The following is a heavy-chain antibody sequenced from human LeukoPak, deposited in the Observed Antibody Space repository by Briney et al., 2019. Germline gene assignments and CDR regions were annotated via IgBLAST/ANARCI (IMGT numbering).Heavy chain of an antibody. CDR3: AKVGSGSTLPVV. V-gene: IGHV3-30*02. D-gene: IGHD6-19*01. Sequence: GGSLRLSCAASGFTFSSYAMHWVRQAPGKGLEWVAFIRYDGSNKYYADSVKGRFTISRDNSKNTLFLQMSSLRAEDTAVYYCAKVGSGSTLPVVGGQGTLVTVSS. J-gene: IGHJ1*01. CDR1: GFTFSSYA. CDR2: IRYDGSNK.